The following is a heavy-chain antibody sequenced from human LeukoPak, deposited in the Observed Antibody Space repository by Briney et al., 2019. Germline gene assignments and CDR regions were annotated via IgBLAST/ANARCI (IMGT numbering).Heavy chain of an antibody. D-gene: IGHD6-19*01. J-gene: IGHJ4*02. CDR2: IYTSGST. V-gene: IGHV4-4*07. CDR1: GGFISSYY. CDR3: AREPSSGWFWYFDY. Sequence: SETLSLTCTVSGGFISSYYWSWIRQPAGKGLEWIGRIYTSGSTNYNPSLKSRVTMSVDTSKNQFSLKLSSVTAADTAVYYCAREPSSGWFWYFDYWGQGTLVTVSS.